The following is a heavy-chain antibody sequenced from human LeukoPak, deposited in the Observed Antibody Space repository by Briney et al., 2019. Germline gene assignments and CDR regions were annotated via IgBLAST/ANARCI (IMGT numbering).Heavy chain of an antibody. D-gene: IGHD6-13*01. CDR2: INHSGST. CDR1: GGPFSGYY. Sequence: SETLSLTCAVYGGPFSGYYWSWIRQPPGKGLEWIGEINHSGSTNYNPSLKSRVTISVDTSKNQFSLKLSSVTAADTAVYYCARAAAKYYYGMDVWGKGTTVTVSS. V-gene: IGHV4-34*01. CDR3: ARAAAKYYYGMDV. J-gene: IGHJ6*04.